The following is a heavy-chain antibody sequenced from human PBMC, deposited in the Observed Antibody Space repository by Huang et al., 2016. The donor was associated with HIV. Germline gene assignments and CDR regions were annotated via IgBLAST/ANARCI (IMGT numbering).Heavy chain of an antibody. CDR2: IRGSGSTT. V-gene: IGHV3-23*01. J-gene: IGHJ4*02. Sequence: EVQLLESGGGLVEPGRSLRLSCAASGFSFSTYAMSWVRQVPGNGLEWVSAIRGSGSTTYYADSVKGRFTISRDNSKNTLYLQIHSLTAEDTAMYYCATDPDRNYGTDWDEGDYWGQGTLVTVSS. D-gene: IGHD2-21*01. CDR1: GFSFSTYA. CDR3: ATDPDRNYGTDWDEGDY.